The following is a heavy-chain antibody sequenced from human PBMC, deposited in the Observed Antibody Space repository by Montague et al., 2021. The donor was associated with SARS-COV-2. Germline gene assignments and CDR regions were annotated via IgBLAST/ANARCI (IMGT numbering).Heavy chain of an antibody. CDR1: GDSVSSNSAT. Sequence: CAISGDSVSSNSATWNWIRQSPSRGLEWLGRTYYRSMWKSDYARFLKSRIAINPDTSKNQFSLQLSSVTPEDTALYYCVRGIEAAGSYDYWGQGTLVTVSS. V-gene: IGHV6-1*01. CDR2: TYYRSMWKS. CDR3: VRGIEAAGSYDY. D-gene: IGHD6-13*01. J-gene: IGHJ4*02.